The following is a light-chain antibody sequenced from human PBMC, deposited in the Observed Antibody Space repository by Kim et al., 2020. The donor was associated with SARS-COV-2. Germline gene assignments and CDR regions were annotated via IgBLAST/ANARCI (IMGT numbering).Light chain of an antibody. CDR3: AAWDDSLNGL. CDR1: SSNIGSKT. CDR2: STN. V-gene: IGLV1-44*01. J-gene: IGLJ2*01. Sequence: PGQRVTISCSGSSSNIGSKTVNWYQQLPGAAPKRLIYSTNQRPAGVPDRFSGSKSGTSAYLAISGLQSEDEADYYCAAWDDSLNGLFGGGTKLTVL.